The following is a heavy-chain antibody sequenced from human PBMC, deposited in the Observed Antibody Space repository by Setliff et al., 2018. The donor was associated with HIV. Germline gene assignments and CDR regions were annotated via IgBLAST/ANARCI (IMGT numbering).Heavy chain of an antibody. CDR1: GGSIGVDC. J-gene: IGHJ4*02. CDR3: ARLTRGPWRWDY. D-gene: IGHD5-12*01. Sequence: SETLSLTCTVSGGSIGVDCWSWIRQPPGKGLEWIGYIYSNGITRYNPSLKSRVTISLDTSKIEFSLTLKSVTAADTAIYYCARLTRGPWRWDYWGQGMLVTVSS. CDR2: IYSNGIT. V-gene: IGHV4-4*09.